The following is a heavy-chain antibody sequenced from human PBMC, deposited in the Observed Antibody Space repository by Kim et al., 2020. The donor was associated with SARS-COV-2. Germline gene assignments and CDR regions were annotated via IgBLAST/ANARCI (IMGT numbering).Heavy chain of an antibody. CDR2: IPFDGRNK. Sequence: GGSLRLSCAASGVSFDSSAMNWVRQAPGKGLEWVAVIPFDGRNKAYADSVEGRFTISRDNSKSTLHLQMNSLRVEDTAVYYCARGNYYESVSLSDYYNGMDVWGQGTTVTVSS. CDR3: ARGNYYESVSLSDYYNGMDV. J-gene: IGHJ6*02. CDR1: GVSFDSSA. D-gene: IGHD3-10*01. V-gene: IGHV3-30-3*01.